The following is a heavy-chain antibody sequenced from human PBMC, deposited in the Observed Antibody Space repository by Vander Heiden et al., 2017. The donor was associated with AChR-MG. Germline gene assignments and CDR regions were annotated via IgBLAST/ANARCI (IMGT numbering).Heavy chain of an antibody. CDR3: ARDIVVVPAAIAQTHPKLFDY. D-gene: IGHD2-2*01. CDR1: SYTFTTVG. CDR2: ISAYNGNT. V-gene: IGHV1-18*01. Sequence: QVQLVQSGAEVQKPGASVKVSCKDSSYTFTTVGISWVRQAPGQGLELMGLISAYNGNTNCAQKLQGRVTMTTDTSTSTAYMELRSLRSDDTAVYYCARDIVVVPAAIAQTHPKLFDYWGQGTLVTVSS. J-gene: IGHJ4*02.